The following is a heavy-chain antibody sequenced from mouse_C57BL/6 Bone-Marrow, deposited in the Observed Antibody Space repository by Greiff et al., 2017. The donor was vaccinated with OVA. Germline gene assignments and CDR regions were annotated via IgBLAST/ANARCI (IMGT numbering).Heavy chain of an antibody. V-gene: IGHV1-80*01. CDR3: ARVGVRRNHRYYYAMDY. CDR1: GYAFSSYW. Sequence: VKLMESGAELVKPGASVKISCKASGYAFSSYWMNWVKQRPGKGLEWIGQIYPGDGDTNYNGKFKGKATLTADKSSSTAYMQLSSLTSEDSAVYFCARVGVRRNHRYYYAMDYWGQGTSVTVSS. CDR2: IYPGDGDT. J-gene: IGHJ4*01.